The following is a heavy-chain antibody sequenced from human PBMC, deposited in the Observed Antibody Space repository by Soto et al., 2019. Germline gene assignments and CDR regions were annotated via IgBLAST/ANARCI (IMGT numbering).Heavy chain of an antibody. Sequence: QVQLVQSGAEVRNPGASVKVSCKASGYTFTTFDINWVRQSTGQGLEWMGWVSPGNGNTGYAQKFQGRVTMTRDTSISTAYVELSSLTSEDTAVYYCARGVEAGLAYWGQGTQVTVSS. CDR2: VSPGNGNT. V-gene: IGHV1-8*02. CDR1: GYTFTTFD. J-gene: IGHJ4*02. CDR3: ARGVEAGLAY.